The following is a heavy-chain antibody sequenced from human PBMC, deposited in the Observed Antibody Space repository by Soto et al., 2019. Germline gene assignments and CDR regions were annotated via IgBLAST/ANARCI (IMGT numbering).Heavy chain of an antibody. CDR3: ARRDRSGYSYWLDT. CDR1: GGSISDGYY. D-gene: IGHD3-22*01. Sequence: PSETLSLTCTVSGGSISDGYYWSWIRQHPGKGLEWIGSISYSGSTSYNPSLKSRLTISVDRSKSQFSLNLSSVTAADTAVYYCARRDRSGYSYWLDTWGQGTPVTVSS. CDR2: ISYSGST. J-gene: IGHJ5*02. V-gene: IGHV4-31*03.